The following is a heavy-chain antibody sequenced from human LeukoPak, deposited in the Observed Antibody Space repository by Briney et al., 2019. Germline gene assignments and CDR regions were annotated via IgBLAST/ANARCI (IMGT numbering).Heavy chain of an antibody. D-gene: IGHD3-22*01. CDR3: ARHGTHGGSGYYYSDY. Sequence: PPETLSLTCTVSGGSISSYYWSWIRQPPGKGLEWIGYIYYSGSTNYNPSLKSRVTISVDTSKNQFSLKLSSVTAADTAVYYCARHGTHGGSGYYYSDYWGQGTLVTVSS. CDR1: GGSISSYY. CDR2: IYYSGST. J-gene: IGHJ4*02. V-gene: IGHV4-59*08.